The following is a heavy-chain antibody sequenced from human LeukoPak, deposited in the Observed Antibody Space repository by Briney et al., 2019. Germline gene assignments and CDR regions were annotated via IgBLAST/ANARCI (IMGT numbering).Heavy chain of an antibody. CDR2: IYYSGST. D-gene: IGHD3-16*01. Sequence: SETLSLTCTVSGGSISSYYWSWIRQPPGKGLEWIGYIYYSGSTNYNPSLKSRVTISVDTSKNHFSLKLSSVTAADTAVYYCARVMNRHAFDIWGQGTMVTVSS. CDR1: GGSISSYY. CDR3: ARVMNRHAFDI. J-gene: IGHJ3*02. V-gene: IGHV4-59*08.